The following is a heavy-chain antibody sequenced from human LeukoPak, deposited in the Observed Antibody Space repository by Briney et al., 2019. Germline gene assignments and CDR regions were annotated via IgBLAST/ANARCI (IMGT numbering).Heavy chain of an antibody. Sequence: PGGSLRLSCAASGSTFSSYWMHWVRQAPGKGLVWVSRINGDGSSTSYADSVKGRFTIPRDNAKNTLYLQMNSLRAEDTAVYYCARDRDTAMVTWFGFDPWGQGTLVTVSS. J-gene: IGHJ5*02. D-gene: IGHD5-18*01. CDR3: ARDRDTAMVTWFGFDP. V-gene: IGHV3-74*01. CDR2: INGDGSST. CDR1: GSTFSSYW.